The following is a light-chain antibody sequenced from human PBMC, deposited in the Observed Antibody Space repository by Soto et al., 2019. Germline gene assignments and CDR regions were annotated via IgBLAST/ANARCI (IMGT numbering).Light chain of an antibody. Sequence: QSALTQPPSASGSPGQSVTISCTGTISDIGTYYYVSWYQQHPGKAPKLIIYEVSERPSGVPDRFSGSKSGNTASLTVSGLQAGDEAEYYCSSYAGTKTLVFGGGTKLTV. CDR2: EVS. V-gene: IGLV2-8*01. CDR3: SSYAGTKTLV. CDR1: ISDIGTYYY. J-gene: IGLJ2*01.